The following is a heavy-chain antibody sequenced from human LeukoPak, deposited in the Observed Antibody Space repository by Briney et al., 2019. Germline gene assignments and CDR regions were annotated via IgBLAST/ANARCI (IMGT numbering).Heavy chain of an antibody. D-gene: IGHD6-19*01. CDR3: ARREAVARDAFDI. CDR2: IYHSGST. CDR1: GGSISSGGYS. V-gene: IGHV4-30-2*01. J-gene: IGHJ3*02. Sequence: SETLSLTCAVSGGSISSGGYSWSWIRQPPGKGLEWIGYIYHSGSTYCNPSLKSRVTISVDTSKNQFSLKLSSVTAADTAVYYCARREAVARDAFDIWGQGTMVTVSS.